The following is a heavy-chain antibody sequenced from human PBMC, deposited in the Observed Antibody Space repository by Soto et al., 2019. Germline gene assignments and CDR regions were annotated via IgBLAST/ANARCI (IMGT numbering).Heavy chain of an antibody. Sequence: SETLSLTCAVYGGSFSGYYWSWIRQPPGKGLEWIGEINHSGSTNYNPSLKSRVTISVDTSKNQFSLKLSPVTAADTAVYYCARGTYYYDSSGYPGRYYFDYWGQGTLVTVSS. D-gene: IGHD3-22*01. J-gene: IGHJ4*02. V-gene: IGHV4-34*01. CDR3: ARGTYYYDSSGYPGRYYFDY. CDR2: INHSGST. CDR1: GGSFSGYY.